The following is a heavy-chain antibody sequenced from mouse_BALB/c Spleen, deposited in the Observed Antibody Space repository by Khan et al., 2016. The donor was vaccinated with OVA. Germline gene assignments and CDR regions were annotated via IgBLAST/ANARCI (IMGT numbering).Heavy chain of an antibody. CDR1: GFSLTNYG. Sequence: QVQLKQSGPGLVAPSQSLSITCTISGFSLTNYGVHWVRQPPGKGLEWLVVIWSDGSSIYNSALKSRLTISKDNSKSQVFLKRNSLQTDDTAMYFCARQPYYHYNIMDYWGQGTSVTVSS. D-gene: IGHD2-10*01. CDR2: IWSDGSS. J-gene: IGHJ4*01. CDR3: ARQPYYHYNIMDY. V-gene: IGHV2-6-1*01.